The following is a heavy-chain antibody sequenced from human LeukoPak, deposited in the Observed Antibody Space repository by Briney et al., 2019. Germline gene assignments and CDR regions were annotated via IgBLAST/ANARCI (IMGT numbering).Heavy chain of an antibody. CDR1: GGSISSYY. D-gene: IGHD2-2*01. CDR2: IYYSGST. Sequence: SETLSLTCTVSGGSISSYYWSWIRQPPGKGLEWIGYIYYSGSTNYNPSLKSRVTISVDTSKNQFSLKLSSVTAADTAVYYRARIVVVPAAMRSGYWYFDLWGRGTLVTVSS. V-gene: IGHV4-59*01. J-gene: IGHJ2*01. CDR3: ARIVVVPAAMRSGYWYFDL.